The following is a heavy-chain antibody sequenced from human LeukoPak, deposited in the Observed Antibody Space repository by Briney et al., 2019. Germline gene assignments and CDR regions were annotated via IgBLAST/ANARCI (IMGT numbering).Heavy chain of an antibody. V-gene: IGHV3-23*01. CDR2: ISGSGGST. Sequence: PGGSLRLSCAASGFTFSSYAMSWVRQAPGKGLEWVSAISGSGGSTYYADSVKGRFTISRDNSKNTLYLQMNSLRAEDTAVYYCAKESPTVAGTAYYYYYGMDVWGQGTTVTVSS. D-gene: IGHD6-19*01. J-gene: IGHJ6*02. CDR1: GFTFSSYA. CDR3: AKESPTVAGTAYYYYYGMDV.